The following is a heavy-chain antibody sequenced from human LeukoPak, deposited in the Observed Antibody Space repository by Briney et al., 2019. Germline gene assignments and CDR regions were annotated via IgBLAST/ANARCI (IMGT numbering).Heavy chain of an antibody. J-gene: IGHJ5*02. Sequence: SETLSLTCTVSGASVSSASYWSWIRQPPGKGVEWIAHIYNGVNTNYNPSLKSRVTKSVDTSKNQFSLRLNSVTAADTAVYYCARSRAFNSGAFDPWGQGSLVTVSS. CDR3: ARSRAFNSGAFDP. CDR2: IYNGVNT. V-gene: IGHV4-61*01. D-gene: IGHD1-26*01. CDR1: GASVSSASY.